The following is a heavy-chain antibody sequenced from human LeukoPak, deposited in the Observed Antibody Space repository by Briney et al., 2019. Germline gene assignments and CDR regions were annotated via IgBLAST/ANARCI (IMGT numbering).Heavy chain of an antibody. CDR1: GHSFISYW. J-gene: IGHJ6*03. CDR3: ARHQWDREVIFGDYYYMDV. CDR2: IFPGDPET. D-gene: IGHD3-10*01. Sequence: VDSLKIPGKGSGHSFISYWIGWARQLPGKGPEWMGMIFPGDPETRYSPSCQGQVTISVDKSISTAYLQWSRLKASDTAVYYCARHQWDREVIFGDYYYMDVWGTGTTVTVSS. V-gene: IGHV5-51*01.